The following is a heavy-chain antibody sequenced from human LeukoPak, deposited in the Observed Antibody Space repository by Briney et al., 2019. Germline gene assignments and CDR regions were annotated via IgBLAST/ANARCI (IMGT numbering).Heavy chain of an antibody. D-gene: IGHD6-19*01. Sequence: GGSLRLSCAASGFTFSGSAMHWVRLASGKGLEWVGRIRSKANSYATAYAASVKGRFTISRDDSKNTAYLQMNSLKTEDTAVYYCTCRIAVAGTVFDYWGQGTLVTVSS. CDR3: TCRIAVAGTVFDY. CDR2: IRSKANSYAT. J-gene: IGHJ4*02. CDR1: GFTFSGSA. V-gene: IGHV3-73*01.